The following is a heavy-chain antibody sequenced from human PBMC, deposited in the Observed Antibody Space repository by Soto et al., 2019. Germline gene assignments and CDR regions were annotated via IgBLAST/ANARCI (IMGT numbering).Heavy chain of an antibody. V-gene: IGHV3-23*01. J-gene: IGHJ4*02. D-gene: IGHD1-26*01. Sequence: EVQLLESGGGLVQPGGSLRLSFAASGFTFSSYAMRWFRQSPVKGLEWVSAISGSGDRTYYADSVKGRFTISRDNSMNTLYLQMNSLRADDTAVYYCARRRSGSYYDYWGQGTLVTVSS. CDR1: GFTFSSYA. CDR2: ISGSGDRT. CDR3: ARRRSGSYYDY.